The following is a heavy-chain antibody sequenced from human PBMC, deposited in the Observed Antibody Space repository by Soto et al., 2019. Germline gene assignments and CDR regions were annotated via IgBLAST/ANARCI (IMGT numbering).Heavy chain of an antibody. CDR3: ARERGKGYYYYGMDV. CDR2: IWYDGSNK. J-gene: IGHJ6*02. V-gene: IGHV3-33*01. Sequence: GGSLRLSCAASGFTFSSYGMHWVRQAPGKGLEWVAVIWYDGSNKYYADSVKGRFTISRDNSKNTLYLQMNSLRAEDTAVYYCARERGKGYYYYGMDVWGQGTTVTVSS. CDR1: GFTFSSYG.